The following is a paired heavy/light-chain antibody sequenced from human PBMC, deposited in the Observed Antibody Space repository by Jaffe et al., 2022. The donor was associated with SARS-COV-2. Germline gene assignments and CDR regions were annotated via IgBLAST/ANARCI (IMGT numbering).Light chain of an antibody. CDR2: GAS. Sequence: EIVLTQSPGTLSLSPGERVTLSCRTSQSVYSLAWHQQKPGQAPRLLIYGASNRATGIPDRFSGSGSGTDFTLTISRLEPEDFAVYYCLQYGSSPYTFGQGTKLEIK. CDR1: QSVYS. J-gene: IGKJ2*01. CDR3: LQYGSSPYT. V-gene: IGKV3-20*01.
Heavy chain of an antibody. CDR1: GLTFSNEN. V-gene: IGHV3-48*02. J-gene: IGHJ4*02. CDR2: ISGSSSTI. CDR3: VRLFAS. Sequence: EVQLVESGGALVQPGVSLRLSCAVSGLTFSNENMNWVRQAPGKGLEWVSYISGSSSTIYYADSVKGRFTISRDNAKNSLYLQMDSLRDEDTAVYYCVRLFASWGQGTLVTVSS.